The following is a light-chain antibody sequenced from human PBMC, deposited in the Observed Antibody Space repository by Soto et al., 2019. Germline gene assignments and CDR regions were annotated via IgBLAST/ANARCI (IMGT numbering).Light chain of an antibody. J-gene: IGKJ1*01. V-gene: IGKV3-15*01. CDR2: GAS. CDR3: QQYNNWPPWT. CDR1: QSIRNY. Sequence: EIVMTQSPATLSVSPGEGATLSCRASQSIRNYLAWYQQKPGQAPRLLIDGASTRATGIPARFSGSGSGTEFTLTISSLQSEDFAVYYCQQYNNWPPWTFGQGTKVDIK.